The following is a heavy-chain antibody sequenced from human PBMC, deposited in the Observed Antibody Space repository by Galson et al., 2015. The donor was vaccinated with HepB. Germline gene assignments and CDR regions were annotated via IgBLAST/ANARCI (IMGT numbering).Heavy chain of an antibody. CDR1: GFTFSRYW. J-gene: IGHJ3*01. CDR3: ARDMVAVLGSFDV. V-gene: IGHV3-7*01. CDR2: IKQDGSDK. D-gene: IGHD4/OR15-4a*01. Sequence: LRLSCAVSGFTFSRYWMSWVRQAPGKGLEWVATIKQDGSDKYCVDSVKGRFTISRDSAKNSLFLQMNSLRVEDTAVYYCARDMVAVLGSFDVWGQGTMVTVS.